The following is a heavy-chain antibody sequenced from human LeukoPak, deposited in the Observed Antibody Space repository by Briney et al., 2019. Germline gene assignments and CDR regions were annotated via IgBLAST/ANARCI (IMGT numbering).Heavy chain of an antibody. J-gene: IGHJ5*01. CDR2: INPTSTSI. D-gene: IGHD3-10*01. Sequence: GGSLRLSRVASGLTFSDYSINWVRRAPGKGLDWVSSINPTSTSIYYAGAVRGRFTISRDNAKSSLYLQMDSLRAEDTAVYYCVRLRRNSDRSYYYYYYDSWGQGILVTVSS. CDR1: GLTFSDYS. CDR3: VRLRRNSDRSYYYYYYDS. V-gene: IGHV3-21*01.